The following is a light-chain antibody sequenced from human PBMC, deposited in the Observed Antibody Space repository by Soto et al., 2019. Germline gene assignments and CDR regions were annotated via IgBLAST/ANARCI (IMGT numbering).Light chain of an antibody. Sequence: DIQMTQSPSSLSASVGDRVTITCRASQSISSYLNWYQQKPGKAPKVLIYDASSLQSGVPSRFSGSGSGTDFTFSISSLQPEDFATYYCQQSYSTPFTYGGGTKVEIK. V-gene: IGKV1-39*01. CDR1: QSISSY. J-gene: IGKJ4*01. CDR2: DAS. CDR3: QQSYSTPFT.